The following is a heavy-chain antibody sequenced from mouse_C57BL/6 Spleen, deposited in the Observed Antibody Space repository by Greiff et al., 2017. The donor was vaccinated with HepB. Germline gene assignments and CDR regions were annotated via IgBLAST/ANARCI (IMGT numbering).Heavy chain of an antibody. CDR1: GFNIKDDY. V-gene: IGHV14-4*01. CDR3: TNRGYGSSYVGYWYFDV. CDR2: IDPENGDT. J-gene: IGHJ1*03. Sequence: EVQLQQSGAELVRPGASVKLSCTASGFNIKDDYMHWVKQRPEQGLEWIGWIDPENGDTEYASKFQGKATITADTSSNTAYLQLSSLTSEDTAVYYCTNRGYGSSYVGYWYFDVWGTGTTVTVSS. D-gene: IGHD1-1*01.